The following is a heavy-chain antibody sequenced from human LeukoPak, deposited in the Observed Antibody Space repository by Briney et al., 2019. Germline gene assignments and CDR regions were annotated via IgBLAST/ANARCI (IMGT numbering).Heavy chain of an antibody. CDR1: GFTFSSYD. CDR3: ARIGVDAFDI. Sequence: GGSLRLSCAASGFTFSSYDMHWVRQATGKGLEWVSAIGTDGDTFYPGSVKGRFTISRDNAENSLYLQMNSLRAEDTAVYYCARIGVDAFDIWAHGTMVTVSS. CDR2: IGTDGDT. J-gene: IGHJ3*02. V-gene: IGHV3-13*01.